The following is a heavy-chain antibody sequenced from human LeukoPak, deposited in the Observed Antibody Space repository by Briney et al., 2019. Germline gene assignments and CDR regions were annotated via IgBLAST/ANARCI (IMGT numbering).Heavy chain of an antibody. Sequence: SQTLSLTCAISGDSVSSNSAAWNWIRQSPSRGLEWLGRTYCRSKWYNDYAVSVKSRITINPDASKNQFSLQLNSVTPEDTAVYYCARAVSHSSGWYPQAYYYYYMDVWGKGTTVTVSS. CDR3: ARAVSHSSGWYPQAYYYYYMDV. CDR1: GDSVSSNSAA. J-gene: IGHJ6*03. CDR2: TYCRSKWYN. D-gene: IGHD6-19*01. V-gene: IGHV6-1*01.